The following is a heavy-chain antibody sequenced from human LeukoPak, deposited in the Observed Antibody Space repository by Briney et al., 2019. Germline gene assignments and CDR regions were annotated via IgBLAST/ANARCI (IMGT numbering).Heavy chain of an antibody. CDR3: ARGTYQVATITGSFDY. J-gene: IGHJ4*02. CDR1: GGSFSSGSYY. Sequence: SETLSLTCTVSGGSFSSGSYYWSWIRQPPGKGLEWTGYIYYSGSTNYNPSLKSRVTISVDTSKNQFSLKLSSVTAADTAVYYCARGTYQVATITGSFDYWGQGTLVTVSS. D-gene: IGHD5-12*01. CDR2: IYYSGST. V-gene: IGHV4-61*01.